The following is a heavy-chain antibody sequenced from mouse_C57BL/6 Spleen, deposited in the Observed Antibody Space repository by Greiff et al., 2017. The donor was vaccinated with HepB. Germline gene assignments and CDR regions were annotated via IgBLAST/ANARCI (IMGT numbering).Heavy chain of an antibody. Sequence: VQLQQSGAELVRPGASVKLSCTASGFNIKDDYMHWVKQRPEQGLEWIGWIDPENGDTEYASKFQGKATITADTSSNTAYLQLSSLTSEDTAVYYCTIRYYYGSSPFAYWGQGTLVTVSA. CDR2: IDPENGDT. CDR1: GFNIKDDY. CDR3: TIRYYYGSSPFAY. D-gene: IGHD1-1*01. J-gene: IGHJ3*01. V-gene: IGHV14-4*01.